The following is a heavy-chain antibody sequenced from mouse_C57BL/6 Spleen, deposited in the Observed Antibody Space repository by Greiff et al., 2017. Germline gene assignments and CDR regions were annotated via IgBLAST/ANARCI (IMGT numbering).Heavy chain of an antibody. CDR2: ISYSGST. Sequence: DVKLVESGPGMVKPSQSLSLTCTVTGYSITSGYDWHWIRHFPGNKLEWMGYISYSGSTNYNPSLKSRISITHDTSKNHFFLKLNSVTTEDTATYYCASTLITSPWYFDVWGTGTTVTVSS. J-gene: IGHJ1*03. D-gene: IGHD1-1*01. CDR1: GYSITSGYD. V-gene: IGHV3-1*01. CDR3: ASTLITSPWYFDV.